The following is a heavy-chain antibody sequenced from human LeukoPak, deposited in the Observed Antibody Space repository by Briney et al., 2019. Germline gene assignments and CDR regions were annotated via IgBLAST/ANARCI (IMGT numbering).Heavy chain of an antibody. D-gene: IGHD6-6*01. V-gene: IGHV1-2*02. J-gene: IGHJ3*02. CDR3: ARVAGIRRYSSSIRDAFDI. CDR2: INPNSGGT. Sequence: GASVKVSCKASGYTFTGYYMHWVRQAPGQGLEWMGWINPNSGGTNYAQKFQGRVTMTRDTSISTAYMELSRLRSDDTAVYYCARVAGIRRYSSSIRDAFDIWGQGTMVTVSS. CDR1: GYTFTGYY.